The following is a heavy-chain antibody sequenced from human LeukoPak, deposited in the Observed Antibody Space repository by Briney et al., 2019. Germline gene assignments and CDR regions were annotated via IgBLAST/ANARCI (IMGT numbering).Heavy chain of an antibody. D-gene: IGHD3-22*01. CDR1: GFTFSSYS. Sequence: SGGSLRLSSAASGFTFSSYSMNWVRQAPGKGLEWVSSISSSSSYIYYADSVKGRFTISRGNAKNSLYLQMNSLRAEDTAVYYCARVGYYDSSGYYWGQGTLVTVSS. CDR2: ISSSSSYI. J-gene: IGHJ4*02. CDR3: ARVGYYDSSGYY. V-gene: IGHV3-21*01.